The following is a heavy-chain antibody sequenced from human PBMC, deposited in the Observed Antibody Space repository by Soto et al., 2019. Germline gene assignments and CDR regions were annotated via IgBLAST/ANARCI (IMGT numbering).Heavy chain of an antibody. CDR2: ISSSSSYI. Sequence: PGGSLRLSCAASGFTFSSYRMNWVRQAPGKGLEWVSSISSSSSYIYYADSVKGRFTISRDNAKNSLYLQINNLRAEDTAVYYCARLLYYYDTSGYMFDPWGQGTLVTVSS. CDR3: ARLLYYYDTSGYMFDP. J-gene: IGHJ5*02. D-gene: IGHD3-22*01. V-gene: IGHV3-21*01. CDR1: GFTFSSYR.